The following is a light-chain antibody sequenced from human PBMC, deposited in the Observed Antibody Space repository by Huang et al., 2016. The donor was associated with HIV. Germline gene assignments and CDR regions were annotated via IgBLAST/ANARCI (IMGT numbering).Light chain of an antibody. Sequence: IEMTQYPSSLSASVGDRVIITCRASQNINNFLNWYQQRVGEAPQLIISVVSNLRNGVPFRFSGGKSGTNFTLTINNLQPEDFATYYCQQSFTTVPHTFAQGTKLEIK. CDR3: QQSFTTVPHT. CDR2: VVS. J-gene: IGKJ2*01. V-gene: IGKV1-39*01. CDR1: QNINNF.